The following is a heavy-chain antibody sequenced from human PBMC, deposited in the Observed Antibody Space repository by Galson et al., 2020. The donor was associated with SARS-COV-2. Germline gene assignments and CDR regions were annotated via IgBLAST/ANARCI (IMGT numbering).Heavy chain of an antibody. Sequence: GESLKISYAASGFTLSSFPMHWVRQAPGKGLEWVSIISYDGNYRYYADSVKGRFTISRDNSKNMLYLQVNSLRVEDTAVYYCARESSSSSDAFDVWGQGTMVTVSS. CDR3: ARESSSSSDAFDV. CDR1: GFTLSSFP. D-gene: IGHD6-6*01. J-gene: IGHJ3*01. V-gene: IGHV3-30*04. CDR2: ISYDGNYR.